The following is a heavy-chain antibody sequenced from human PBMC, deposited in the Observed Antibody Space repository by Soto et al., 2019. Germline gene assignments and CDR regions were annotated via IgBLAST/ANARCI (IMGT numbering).Heavy chain of an antibody. V-gene: IGHV1-69*06. CDR2: IIPIFGTA. D-gene: IGHD3-10*01. CDR1: GGTFSSYA. CDR3: ARRGTGATTSTKVFDY. Sequence: PSVKVSCKASGGTFSSYAISWVRQAPGQGLEWMGGIIPIFGTANYAQKFQGRVTITADKSTSTAYMELTSLQSADTATYFCARRGTGATTSTKVFDYWGQGTPVTVSS. J-gene: IGHJ4*02.